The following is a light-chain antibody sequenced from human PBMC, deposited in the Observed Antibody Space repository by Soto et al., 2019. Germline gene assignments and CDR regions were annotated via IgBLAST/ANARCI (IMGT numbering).Light chain of an antibody. Sequence: EIVMTQSPATLSVSPGKRVTLSWRASESLSTFLAWYQQKPGQASRLLIYGASTKATGIPARFSGSGSATDFTLTISSLQSEDFAVYYCQSYNDWPFTFGQGTKLEI. CDR2: GAS. CDR1: ESLSTF. CDR3: QSYNDWPFT. J-gene: IGKJ2*01. V-gene: IGKV3-15*01.